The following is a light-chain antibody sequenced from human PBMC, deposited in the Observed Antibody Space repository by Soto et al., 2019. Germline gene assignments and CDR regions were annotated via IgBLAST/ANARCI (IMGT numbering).Light chain of an antibody. CDR2: DAS. Sequence: EIVFTQSPGTLSFSPGERATLSCRASQSLSSSYLGWYQQKPGQAPRLLIYDASNRATGIPDRFSGSGSGTDFTLTISRLEAEDFAVYYCQQYGGSRWTFGQGTKVDIK. J-gene: IGKJ1*01. CDR3: QQYGGSRWT. V-gene: IGKV3-20*01. CDR1: QSLSSSY.